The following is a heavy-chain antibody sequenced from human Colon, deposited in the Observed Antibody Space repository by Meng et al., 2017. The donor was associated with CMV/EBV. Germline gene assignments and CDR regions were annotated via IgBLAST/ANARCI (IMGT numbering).Heavy chain of an antibody. J-gene: IGHJ4*02. Sequence: SETLSLTCTVSGGSISSSSYYWGWIRQPPGKGLEWIANIYHSGTIADNPSLKSRVTISVDTSRNQFSLKLASVTAADTAVYFCARVDSGRQGIDYWGQGTLVTVSS. V-gene: IGHV4-39*07. CDR1: GGSISSSSYY. CDR2: IYHSGTI. CDR3: ARVDSGRQGIDY. D-gene: IGHD6-19*01.